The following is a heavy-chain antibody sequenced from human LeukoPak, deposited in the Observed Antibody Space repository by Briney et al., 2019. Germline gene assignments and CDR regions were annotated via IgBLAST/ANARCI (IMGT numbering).Heavy chain of an antibody. CDR3: AKVRKGVGAFDL. CDR1: GFNFSIYA. V-gene: IGHV3-23*01. CDR2: ISASGATT. J-gene: IGHJ3*01. D-gene: IGHD3-16*01. Sequence: GGSLRLSCAASGFNFSIYAMSWVRQAPGGGLQWVSGISASGATTYYADSLKGRFTVPRDISKNTLYLQMNSLRAEDTAIYYCAKVRKGVGAFDLWGQGTMVTVSS.